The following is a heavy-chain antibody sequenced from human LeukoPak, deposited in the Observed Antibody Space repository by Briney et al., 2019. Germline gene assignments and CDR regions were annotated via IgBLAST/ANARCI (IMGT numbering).Heavy chain of an antibody. J-gene: IGHJ4*02. CDR3: ATVVL. D-gene: IGHD6-6*01. CDR2: VDPEDGET. CDR1: GYTLTNYY. V-gene: IGHV1-69-2*01. Sequence: ATVKVSWKVYGYTLTNYYMHWAKQAPGKLLEWKGLVDPEDGETIYAEKFQGRVTITADTSTDTAYMELSSLRSEDTAVYYCATVVLWGQGTLVTVSS.